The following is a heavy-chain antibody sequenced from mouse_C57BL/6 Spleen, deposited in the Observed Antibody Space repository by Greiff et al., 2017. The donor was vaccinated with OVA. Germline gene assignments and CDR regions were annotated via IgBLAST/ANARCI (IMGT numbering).Heavy chain of an antibody. Sequence: EVKLVESGPELVKPGASVKISCKASGYSFTDYNMNWVKQSNGKSLEWIGVINPNYGTTSYNQKFKGKATLTVDQSSSTAYMQLNSLTSEDSAVYYCARSYYYGSSYVWYFDVWGTGTTVTVSS. CDR1: GYSFTDYN. CDR2: INPNYGTT. J-gene: IGHJ1*03. V-gene: IGHV1-39*01. CDR3: ARSYYYGSSYVWYFDV. D-gene: IGHD1-1*01.